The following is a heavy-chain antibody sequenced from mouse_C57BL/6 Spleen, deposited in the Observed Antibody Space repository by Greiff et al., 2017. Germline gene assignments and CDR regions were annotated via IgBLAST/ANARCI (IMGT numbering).Heavy chain of an antibody. Sequence: VQLQQSGAELAKPGASVKLSCKASGYTFTSYWMHWVKQRPGQGLEWIGYINPSSGYTKYNQKFKDKATLTADKSSSTAYMQLSSLTYEDSAVYYCARPLCYGSSYVGENAMDYWGQGTSGTVSS. J-gene: IGHJ4*01. CDR1: GYTFTSYW. CDR2: INPSSGYT. D-gene: IGHD1-1*01. V-gene: IGHV1-7*01. CDR3: ARPLCYGSSYVGENAMDY.